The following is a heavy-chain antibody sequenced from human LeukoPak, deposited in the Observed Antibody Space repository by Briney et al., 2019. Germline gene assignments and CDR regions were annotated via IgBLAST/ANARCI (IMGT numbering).Heavy chain of an antibody. CDR2: ISSSGSTI. CDR1: GFTFSSYE. D-gene: IGHD3-22*01. V-gene: IGHV3-48*03. Sequence: GGSLRLSCAASGFTFSSYEMNWVRQAPGKGLEWVSYISSSGSTIYYADSVKGRFTISRDNAKNSLYLQMNSLRAEDTAVYYCARDLMRYPMTSDHWGQGTLVTVSS. J-gene: IGHJ4*02. CDR3: ARDLMRYPMTSDH.